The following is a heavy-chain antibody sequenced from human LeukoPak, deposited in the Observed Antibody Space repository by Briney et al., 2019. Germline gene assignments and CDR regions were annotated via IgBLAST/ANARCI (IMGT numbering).Heavy chain of an antibody. V-gene: IGHV3-23*01. CDR3: AKGRNEDGDAALNY. D-gene: IGHD4-17*01. CDR1: GFTFSSYI. CDR2: MTGSGSST. J-gene: IGHJ4*02. Sequence: PGGSLRLSCAASGFTFSSYIMGWVRQAPGKGLEWVSSMTGSGSSTYYADSVKGRCSISRDNSKNTVYLQMNSLRAEDTAAYHCAKGRNEDGDAALNYWGQGTLVTVSS.